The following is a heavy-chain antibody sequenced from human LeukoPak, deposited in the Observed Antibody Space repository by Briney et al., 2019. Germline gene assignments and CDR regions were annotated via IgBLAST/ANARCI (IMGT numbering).Heavy chain of an antibody. Sequence: SETLSLTCTVSGGSISSYYWSWIRQPAGKGLEWIGRIYTSGSTNYNPSLKSRVTMSVDTSKNQFSLKLSSGTAADPAVYYCASSALEQWLVRIDYWGQGTLVTVSS. CDR1: GGSISSYY. CDR2: IYTSGST. J-gene: IGHJ4*02. V-gene: IGHV4-4*07. D-gene: IGHD6-19*01. CDR3: ASSALEQWLVRIDY.